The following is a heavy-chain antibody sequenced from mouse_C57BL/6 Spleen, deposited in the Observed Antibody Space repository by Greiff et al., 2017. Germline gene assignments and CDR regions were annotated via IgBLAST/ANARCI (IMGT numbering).Heavy chain of an antibody. D-gene: IGHD1-1*01. V-gene: IGHV14-2*01. CDR1: GFNIKDYY. J-gene: IGHJ4*01. Sequence: EVKLMESGAELVKPGASVKLSCTASGFNIKDYYMHWVKQRTEQGLEWIGRIDPEDGETKYAPKFQGKATITAEPSSNTAYLQLSSLTSEDTAVYYCASPYYGISYLYAMDYWGQGTSVTVSS. CDR2: IDPEDGET. CDR3: ASPYYGISYLYAMDY.